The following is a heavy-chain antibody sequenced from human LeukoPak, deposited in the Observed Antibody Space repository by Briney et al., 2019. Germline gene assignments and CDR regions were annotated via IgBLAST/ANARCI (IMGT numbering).Heavy chain of an antibody. CDR1: GYTFTGYY. CDR2: INPNSGGT. CDR3: ARSRGSSWYNYYYYYYMDV. Sequence: ASVKVSCKASGYTFTGYYMHWARQAPGQGLEWMGWINPNSGGTNYAQKFQGRVTMTRDTSISTAYMELSRLRSDDTAVYYCARSRGSSWYNYYYYYYMDVWGKGTTVTVSS. J-gene: IGHJ6*03. V-gene: IGHV1-2*02. D-gene: IGHD6-13*01.